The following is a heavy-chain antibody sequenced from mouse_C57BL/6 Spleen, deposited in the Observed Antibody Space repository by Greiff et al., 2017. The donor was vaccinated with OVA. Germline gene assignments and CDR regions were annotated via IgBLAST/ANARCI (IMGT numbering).Heavy chain of an antibody. CDR1: GYTFTDYY. V-gene: IGHV1-76*01. D-gene: IGHD2-4*01. CDR3: ARESMITTNYFDY. J-gene: IGHJ2*01. Sequence: QVQLQQSGAELVRPGASVKLSCKASGYTFTDYYINWVKQRPGQGLEWIARIYPGSGNTYYNEKFKGKATLTAEKSSSTAYMQLSSLTSEDSAVYFCARESMITTNYFDYWGQGTTLTVSS. CDR2: IYPGSGNT.